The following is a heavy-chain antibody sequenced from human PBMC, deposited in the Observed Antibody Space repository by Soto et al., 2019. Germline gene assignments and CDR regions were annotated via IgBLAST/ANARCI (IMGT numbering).Heavy chain of an antibody. D-gene: IGHD2-15*01. CDR3: ATSQKGYISNYVDH. CDR1: GASISGSYYY. Sequence: KLSETLSLTCAFSGASISGSYYYGAWLRQSPGEGPECIGSVFYTGFTSYNPSLESRVSVSVDTSKSQFSLKLSAVTAADTAVYYCATSQKGYISNYVDHWGQGALVPVSS. J-gene: IGHJ4*02. CDR2: VFYTGFT. V-gene: IGHV4-39*01.